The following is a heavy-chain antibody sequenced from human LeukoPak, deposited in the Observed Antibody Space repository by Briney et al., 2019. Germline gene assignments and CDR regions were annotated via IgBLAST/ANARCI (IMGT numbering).Heavy chain of an antibody. CDR3: ARQGPGDCSSTRCYGVGS. D-gene: IGHD2-2*01. J-gene: IGHJ4*02. CDR2: INTNTENP. V-gene: IGHV7-4-1*02. Sequence: ASVKVSCKASGYTFTSYAMNWVRQAPGQGLEWMGWINTNTENPTYAQGFTGRFVFSLDTSVSTAYLQISSLKPEDTAVYYCARQGPGDCSSTRCYGVGSWGQGTLVTVSS. CDR1: GYTFTSYA.